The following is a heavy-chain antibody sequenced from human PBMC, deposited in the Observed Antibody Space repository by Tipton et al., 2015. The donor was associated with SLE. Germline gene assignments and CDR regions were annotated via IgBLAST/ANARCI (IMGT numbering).Heavy chain of an antibody. J-gene: IGHJ4*02. V-gene: IGHV4-31*11. Sequence: GLVKPSETLSLTCAVYGGSFSGYYWSWIRQHPGKGLEWIGYIYYSGSTYYNPSLKSRVTISVDTSKNQFSLKLSSVTAADTAVYYCARVRTVTTVIFDYWGQGTLVTVSS. D-gene: IGHD4-11*01. CDR3: ARVRTVTTVIFDY. CDR2: IYYSGST. CDR1: GGSFSGYY.